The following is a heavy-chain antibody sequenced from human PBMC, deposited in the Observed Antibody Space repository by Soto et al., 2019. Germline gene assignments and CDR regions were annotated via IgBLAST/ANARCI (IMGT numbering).Heavy chain of an antibody. CDR3: ASSPRFTEYQLLGDWFDP. V-gene: IGHV4-4*07. CDR1: GGSISSYY. CDR2: IYTSGST. Sequence: SETLSLTCTVSGGSISSYYWSWIRQPAGKGLEWIGRIYTSGSTNYNPSLKSRVTMSVDTSKNQFSLKLSSVTAADTAVYYCASSPRFTEYQLLGDWFDPWGQGTLVTVSS. D-gene: IGHD2-2*01. J-gene: IGHJ5*02.